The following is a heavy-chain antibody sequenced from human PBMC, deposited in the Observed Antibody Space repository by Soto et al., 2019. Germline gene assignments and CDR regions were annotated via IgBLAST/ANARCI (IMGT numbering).Heavy chain of an antibody. V-gene: IGHV4-61*01. CDR1: GGSVSSGSYY. CDR3: ARDRRLPDRNWFDP. CDR2: IYYSGST. D-gene: IGHD2-15*01. J-gene: IGHJ5*02. Sequence: PSETLSLTCTVSGGSVSSGSYYWSWIRQPPGKGLEWIGYIYYSGSTNYNPSLKSRVTISVDTSKNQFSLKLSSVTAADTAVYYCARDRRLPDRNWFDPWGQGTLVTVSS.